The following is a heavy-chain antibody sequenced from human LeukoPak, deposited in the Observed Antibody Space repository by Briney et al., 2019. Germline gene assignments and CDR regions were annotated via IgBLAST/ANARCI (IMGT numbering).Heavy chain of an antibody. CDR1: GGSISSSSYY. J-gene: IGHJ4*02. V-gene: IGHV4-39*01. Sequence: PSETLSLTCTVSGGSISSSSYYWGWIRQPPGKGLEWIGSIYYSGSTYYNPSLKSRVTISVDTSKNQFSLKLSSVTAADTAVYYCARLGWRFLEWLVFPDYWGQGTLVTVSS. CDR2: IYYSGST. CDR3: ARLGWRFLEWLVFPDY. D-gene: IGHD3-3*01.